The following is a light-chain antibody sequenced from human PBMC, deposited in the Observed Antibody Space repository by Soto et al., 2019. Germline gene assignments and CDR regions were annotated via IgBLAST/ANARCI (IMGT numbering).Light chain of an antibody. Sequence: DVEMTQSPSTLPTSIGDRVTINCRASQNVSNWLAWYQQKPGKAPKLLIYKASRLESGVPSRFSASGSGTDFTVTINSLQSDDFATYFCQQYSKESIFGQGTKLEIK. J-gene: IGKJ2*01. CDR1: QNVSNW. CDR2: KAS. CDR3: QQYSKESI. V-gene: IGKV1-5*03.